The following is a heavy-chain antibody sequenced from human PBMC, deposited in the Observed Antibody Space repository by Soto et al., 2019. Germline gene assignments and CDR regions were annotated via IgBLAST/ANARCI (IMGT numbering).Heavy chain of an antibody. CDR1: GFVFSIYG. Sequence: QAQLVESGGGVVQPGRSLRLSCAASGFVFSIYGMHWVRQAPGKGLEWVADISYDGSKKHYADSVEGRFTISRDNSRNRLYLQMNSLRAEGTAVYYCGIILSCSDGVCPDTIDYWGQGTLVTVSS. CDR2: ISYDGSKK. V-gene: IGHV3-30*03. J-gene: IGHJ4*02. CDR3: GIILSCSDGVCPDTIDY. D-gene: IGHD2-8*01.